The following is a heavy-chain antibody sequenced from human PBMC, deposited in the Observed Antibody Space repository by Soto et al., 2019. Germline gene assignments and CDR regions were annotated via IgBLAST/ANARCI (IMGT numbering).Heavy chain of an antibody. D-gene: IGHD4-17*01. CDR3: ARVYGNVFDI. Sequence: QVQLQESGPGLVKPSETLSLTCTVSGGSISSYYWSWIRQPPGKGLELIGYIYYSGSTNYNPSLMRRVNMSVATSMSQVSLKLSSVTPAGTAVYYCARVYGNVFDIWGQGTMVTVSS. CDR2: IYYSGST. V-gene: IGHV4-59*01. CDR1: GGSISSYY. J-gene: IGHJ3*02.